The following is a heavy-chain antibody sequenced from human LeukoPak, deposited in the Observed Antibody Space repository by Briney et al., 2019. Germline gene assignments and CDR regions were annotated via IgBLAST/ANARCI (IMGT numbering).Heavy chain of an antibody. Sequence: SGPTLVNPTQTLTLTCTFSGFSLSTSGVGVGWIRQPPGKALEWLALIYWDDDKRYGPSLKSRLTITKDTSKNQVVLTMTNMDPVDTATYYCAHSGASIAAAGTGRIFDYWGQGTLVTVSS. V-gene: IGHV2-5*05. CDR2: IYWDDDK. J-gene: IGHJ4*02. CDR3: AHSGASIAAAGTGRIFDY. CDR1: GFSLSTSGVG. D-gene: IGHD6-13*01.